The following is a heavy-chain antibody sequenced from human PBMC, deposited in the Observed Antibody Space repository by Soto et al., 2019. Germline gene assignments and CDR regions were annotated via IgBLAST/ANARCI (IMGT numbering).Heavy chain of an antibody. Sequence: ASVKVSCKASGYTFTKFHIHWVRQAPGQGLEWMGMIDASGGVTSDAQRLQGRITMTRDTSTSRAYMELRSLRSEDTAVYYCARDVGGNWFDPWGQGTLVTVSS. CDR1: GYTFTKFH. CDR3: ARDVGGNWFDP. J-gene: IGHJ5*02. V-gene: IGHV1-46*01. D-gene: IGHD1-26*01. CDR2: IDASGGVT.